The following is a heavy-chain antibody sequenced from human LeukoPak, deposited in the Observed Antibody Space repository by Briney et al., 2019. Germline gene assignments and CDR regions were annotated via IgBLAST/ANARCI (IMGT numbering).Heavy chain of an antibody. CDR3: ARVEMATMNFDY. CDR2: IKLDGTEK. D-gene: IGHD5-24*01. V-gene: IGHV3-7*04. J-gene: IGHJ4*02. CDR1: GFTFSSYW. Sequence: GGSLRLSCAASGFTFSSYWMHWVRQAPGKELEWVANIKLDGTEKYYVDSVKGRFTISRDNSNHTLYLQMNSLRAEDTAVYCCARVEMATMNFDYWGQGTLVTVSS.